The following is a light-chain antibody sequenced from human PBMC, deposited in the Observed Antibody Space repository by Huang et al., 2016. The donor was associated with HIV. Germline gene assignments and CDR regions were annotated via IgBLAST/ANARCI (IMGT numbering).Light chain of an antibody. CDR3: QQYGSSLRT. V-gene: IGKV3-20*01. CDR1: QSVRGRY. CDR2: GAS. Sequence: EIVLTQSPGTLSLSPGERATFSCRASQSVRGRYLAWYQQKPGQAPSLLIYGASSRATGIPDRFSGSGSGTDFTLTISRLEPEDFAVYYCQQYGSSLRTFGQGTKVEIK. J-gene: IGKJ1*01.